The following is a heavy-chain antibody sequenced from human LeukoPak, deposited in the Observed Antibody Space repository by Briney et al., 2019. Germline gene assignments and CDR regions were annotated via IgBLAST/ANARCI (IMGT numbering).Heavy chain of an antibody. J-gene: IGHJ4*02. CDR3: AKEGTASRPSELDH. CDR2: IRDDGSDK. CDR1: GYVFRDYG. V-gene: IGHV3-30*02. Sequence: GGSLRLSCEASGYVFRDYGMHWVRQAPGKGLEWVAFIRDDGSDKYYVDSVKGRFAISRDDFTNTVYLQMNSLRTEDTGLYYCAKEGTASRPSELDHWGQGTLVTVSS. D-gene: IGHD1-7*01.